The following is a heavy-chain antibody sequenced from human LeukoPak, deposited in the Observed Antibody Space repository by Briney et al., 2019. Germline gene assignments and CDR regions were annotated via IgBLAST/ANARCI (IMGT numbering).Heavy chain of an antibody. CDR1: GASIGSCY. CDR3: ARGGSYDDIWGSYRYFDN. V-gene: IGHV4-59*01. Sequence: SETLSLTCTVSGASIGSCYWSWIRQPPGKGLEWIGCIYSSGSTNSNPSLKGRVTISVDTSENRFSLRLTSVTAADTAVYYCARGGSYDDIWGSYRYFDNWGQGTLVTVSS. J-gene: IGHJ4*02. D-gene: IGHD3-16*02. CDR2: IYSSGST.